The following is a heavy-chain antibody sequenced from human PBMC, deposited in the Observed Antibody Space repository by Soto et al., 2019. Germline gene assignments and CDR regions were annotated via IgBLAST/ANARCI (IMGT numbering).Heavy chain of an antibody. CDR2: IRSKAYGGTT. Sequence: GGSLRLSCTASGFTFGDYAMSWFRQAPGKGLEWVGFIRSKAYGGTTEYAASVKGRFTISRDDSKSIAYLQMNSLKTEDTAVYYCTTSTIFGVVPLYYYMDVWGKGTTVTVSS. J-gene: IGHJ6*03. V-gene: IGHV3-49*03. CDR3: TTSTIFGVVPLYYYMDV. D-gene: IGHD3-3*01. CDR1: GFTFGDYA.